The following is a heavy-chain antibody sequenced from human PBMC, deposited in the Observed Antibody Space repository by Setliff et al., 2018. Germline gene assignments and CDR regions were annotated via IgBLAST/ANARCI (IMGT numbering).Heavy chain of an antibody. CDR1: GFSLSTSGVG. V-gene: IGHV2-5*01. D-gene: IGHD3-16*01. J-gene: IGHJ4*02. Sequence: SGPTLVNPTQTLTLTCTFSGFSLSTSGVGVGWIRQPPGKALEWLALIYWNDDKRYSPSLKSRLTITKDISKNQVVLTMTNMDPVDTATYYCAHKKMSIITFDYWGQGTLVTVSS. CDR3: AHKKMSIITFDY. CDR2: IYWNDDK.